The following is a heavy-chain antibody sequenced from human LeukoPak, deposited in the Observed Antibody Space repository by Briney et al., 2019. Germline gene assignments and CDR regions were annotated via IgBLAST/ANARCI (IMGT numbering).Heavy chain of an antibody. J-gene: IGHJ6*03. CDR1: GGTFSSYA. CDR2: IIPVFGTA. CDR3: ASGQDYYYYYYMDG. Sequence: GASVKVSCKASGGTFSSYAISWVRQAPGQGLEWMGGIIPVFGTANYAQKFQGRVTITTDESTSTAYMELSSLRSEDTAVYYCASGQDYYYYYYMDGWGKGTTVTVSS. V-gene: IGHV1-69*05.